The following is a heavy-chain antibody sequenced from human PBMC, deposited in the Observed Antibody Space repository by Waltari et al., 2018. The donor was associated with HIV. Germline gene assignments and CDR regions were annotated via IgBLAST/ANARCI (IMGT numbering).Heavy chain of an antibody. V-gene: IGHV4-59*01. CDR2: IHYSGST. D-gene: IGHD3-16*02. J-gene: IGHJ4*02. Sequence: QVQLQESGPGLVKPSETLSLTCSVSGGSISGYYWSWIRQPPGKGLEWIGDIHYSGSTDYNPSLKSRVTISIDTSKNQFSLKLNSVTAADTAVYYCARVGAWGSFRYFDYWGQGTLVTVSS. CDR3: ARVGAWGSFRYFDY. CDR1: GGSISGYY.